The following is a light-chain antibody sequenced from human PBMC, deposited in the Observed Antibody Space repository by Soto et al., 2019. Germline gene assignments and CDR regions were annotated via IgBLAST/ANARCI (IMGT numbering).Light chain of an antibody. V-gene: IGKV3-20*01. CDR2: AAS. CDR3: QQYGSSRWT. Sequence: EIVLTQSPATLSLFPGERATLSCRASQSVSNTYLAWYQQKPGQAPRPLISAASTRATGTPDRFSGSGSGTDFTLTISRLEPEDFAIYYCQQYGSSRWTFGQGTKVEIK. J-gene: IGKJ1*01. CDR1: QSVSNTY.